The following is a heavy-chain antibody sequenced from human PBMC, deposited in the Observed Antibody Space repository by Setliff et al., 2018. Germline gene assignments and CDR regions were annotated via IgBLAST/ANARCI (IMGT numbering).Heavy chain of an antibody. Sequence: PGGSLRLSCAASGFTFSSYGMSWVRQAPGKGLEWVSGLSWRGDNIGYADSVKGRFTISRDNAKNSLYLQMNSLRAEDTAVYYCEGRAVADRGFDIWGQGTTVTVSS. CDR1: GFTFSSYG. CDR2: LSWRGDNI. V-gene: IGHV3-20*04. D-gene: IGHD6-19*01. J-gene: IGHJ3*02. CDR3: EGRAVADRGFDI.